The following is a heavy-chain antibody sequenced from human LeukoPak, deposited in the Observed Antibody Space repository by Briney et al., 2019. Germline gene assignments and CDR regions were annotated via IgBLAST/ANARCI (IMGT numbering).Heavy chain of an antibody. CDR3: ARGSTYEGPYYQGMDV. J-gene: IGHJ6*02. V-gene: IGHV3-7*04. CDR1: GFTLSSHW. Sequence: GGSLRLSRGISGFTLSSHWMHWVRQAPGKGLEWVATIKQDGSEKFYVDSVTGRFTISRHDARNSLFLRMTSLRVEDSAVYFCARGSTYEGPYYQGMDVWGQGTTVIVSS. D-gene: IGHD2-2*01. CDR2: IKQDGSEK.